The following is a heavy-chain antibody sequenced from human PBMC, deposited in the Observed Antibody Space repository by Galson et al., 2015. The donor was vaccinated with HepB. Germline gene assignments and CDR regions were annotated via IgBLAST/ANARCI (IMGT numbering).Heavy chain of an antibody. J-gene: IGHJ4*02. Sequence: ETLSLTCTDSGGDISSYFWTWIQQPPGKGLEWNGYIYNSGSTNYNPSLKSRVTISADMSKNQFSLKLNSVSAADTAVYYCARGVVSSSWYALPTLGCYLDYCGQGSLVTVSS. V-gene: IGHV4-59*01. D-gene: IGHD6-13*01. CDR2: IYNSGST. CDR1: GGDISSYF. CDR3: ARGVVSSSWYALPTLGCYLDY.